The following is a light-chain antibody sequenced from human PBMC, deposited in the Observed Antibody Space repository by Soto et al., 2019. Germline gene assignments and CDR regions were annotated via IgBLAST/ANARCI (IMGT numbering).Light chain of an antibody. CDR1: QIFPSSY. Sequence: EIVLTQSPGTLSLSPGERATLSCRASQIFPSSYLAWYQQKPGQAPRLLIYGASSRATGIPDRFFGSGSGTDFIITISRLEPEDFAVYYCQHYDSSPTFGGGTKMEIK. V-gene: IGKV3-20*01. CDR3: QHYDSSPT. J-gene: IGKJ4*01. CDR2: GAS.